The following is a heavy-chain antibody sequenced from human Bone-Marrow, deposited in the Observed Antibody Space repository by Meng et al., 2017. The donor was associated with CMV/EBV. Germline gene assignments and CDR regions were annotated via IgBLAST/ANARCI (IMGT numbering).Heavy chain of an antibody. J-gene: IGHJ6*02. CDR3: AREGDRITIFGVAPFTYGMDV. CDR2: ISGSGGST. D-gene: IGHD3-3*01. CDR1: GFTFSSYS. Sequence: GESLKISCAASGFTFSSYSMNWVRQAPGKGLEWVSAISGSGGSTYYADSVKGRFTISRDNAKNSLYLQMNSLRAEDTAVYYCAREGDRITIFGVAPFTYGMDVWGQGPTVTVSS. V-gene: IGHV3-21*01.